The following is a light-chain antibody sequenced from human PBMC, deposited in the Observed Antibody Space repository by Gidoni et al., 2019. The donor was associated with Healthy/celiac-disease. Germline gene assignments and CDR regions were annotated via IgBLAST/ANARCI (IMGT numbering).Light chain of an antibody. CDR2: DAS. J-gene: IGKJ4*01. V-gene: IGKV1-33*01. Sequence: DIKMTQSPSCLSASVGDRVTITCQASQDISNYLNWYQQKPGKAPKLLIYDASNLETVVPSRFSGSGSGTDFTFTISCLQPEDIATYYCQQYDNLPTFXGXTKVXI. CDR3: QQYDNLPT. CDR1: QDISNY.